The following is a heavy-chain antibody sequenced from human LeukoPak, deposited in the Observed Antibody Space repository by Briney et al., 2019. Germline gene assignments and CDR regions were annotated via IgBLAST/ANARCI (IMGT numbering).Heavy chain of an antibody. CDR2: INPNSGGT. CDR3: ARDGGYCSSTSCLGAFDY. J-gene: IGHJ4*02. Sequence: ASVKVSCKASGYTFTGYYMHWVRQAPGQGLEWMGWINPNSGGTNYAQKFQGRVTMTRDTSISTAYMELSRLRSDDTAVYYCARDGGYCSSTSCLGAFDYWGQGTLVTVSS. CDR1: GYTFTGYY. V-gene: IGHV1-2*02. D-gene: IGHD2-2*01.